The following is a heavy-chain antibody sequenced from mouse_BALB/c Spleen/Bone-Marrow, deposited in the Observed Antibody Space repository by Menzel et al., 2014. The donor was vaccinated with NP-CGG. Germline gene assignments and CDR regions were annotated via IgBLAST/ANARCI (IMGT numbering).Heavy chain of an antibody. CDR3: ARWRYPYAMDY. V-gene: IGHV1-14*01. D-gene: IGHD5-1-1*01. Sequence: VQLKQSGPELVKPGASVKMSCKASGYTFTSYVMHWVKQKPGQGLEWIGYINPYNDGTKYNEKFKGKATLTSDKSSSTADMELSSLTSEDSAVYYCARWRYPYAMDYWGQGTSVTVSS. CDR2: INPYNDGT. CDR1: GYTFTSYV. J-gene: IGHJ4*01.